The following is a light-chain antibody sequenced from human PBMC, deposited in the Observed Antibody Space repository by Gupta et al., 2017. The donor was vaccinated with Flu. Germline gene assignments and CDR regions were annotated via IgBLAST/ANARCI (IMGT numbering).Light chain of an antibody. CDR3: QHYGSSPPFT. CDR2: GTS. J-gene: IGKJ2*01. V-gene: IGKV3-20*01. CDR1: QSVGTNY. Sequence: IVLTQSPGTLSLSPRERVSLSCRASQSVGTNYLAWYQQKPGQAPRLLIYGTSSRATGIPDRFSGSGSGTDFTLIISRLEPEDSAVYYCQHYGSSPPFTFGQGTKLEI.